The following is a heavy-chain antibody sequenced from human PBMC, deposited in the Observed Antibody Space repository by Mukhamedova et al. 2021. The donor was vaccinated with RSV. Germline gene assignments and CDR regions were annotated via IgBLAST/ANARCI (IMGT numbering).Heavy chain of an antibody. CDR2: ISYDGNNE. V-gene: IGHV3-30*04. J-gene: IGHJ4*02. Sequence: NYAMHWVRQAPGRGLEWVAFISYDGNNEYYADSVKGRFTTSRDNSKNTLYLHMNNLRAEDTAIYYCARHLYAGQSDYDNWGQGT. CDR1: NYA. D-gene: IGHD2-2*02. CDR3: ARHLYAGQSDYDN.